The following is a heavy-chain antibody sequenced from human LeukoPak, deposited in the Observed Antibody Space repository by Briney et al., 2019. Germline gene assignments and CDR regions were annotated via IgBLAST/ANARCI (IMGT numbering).Heavy chain of an antibody. CDR3: AKGSDSGYDRPYYFDY. J-gene: IGHJ4*02. CDR1: GFTFSAYG. CDR2: IRYDGTNK. Sequence: GGSLRLSCAASGFTFSAYGMHWVRQAPGMGLDWVAFIRYDGTNKYYADSVKGRFTISRDNSKNTLYLQMNSLRPEDTAVYYCAKGSDSGYDRPYYFDYWGQGTLVTVSS. V-gene: IGHV3-30*02. D-gene: IGHD5-12*01.